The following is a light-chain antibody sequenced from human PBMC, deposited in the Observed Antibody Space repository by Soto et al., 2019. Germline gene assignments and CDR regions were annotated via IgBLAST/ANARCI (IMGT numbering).Light chain of an antibody. V-gene: IGLV2-14*01. CDR1: NSDIGHSNF. J-gene: IGLJ1*01. Sequence: QSALTQPASVSGSPGQSITISCTGSNSDIGHSNFVSWYQQHPGNVPKLMIFEVANRPSGISARFSGSKSGNTASLTISGLQTEDEADYYCASYSTGTTLYVFGAGTKVTVL. CDR2: EVA. CDR3: ASYSTGTTLYV.